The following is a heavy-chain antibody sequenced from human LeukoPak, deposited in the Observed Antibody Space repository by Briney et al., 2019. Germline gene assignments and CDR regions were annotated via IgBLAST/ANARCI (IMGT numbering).Heavy chain of an antibody. CDR3: ARHSRGRWYVFDY. Sequence: GGSLRLSCAASGFTFSSYAMSWVRQAPGKGLEWVSGISGSGGNTYYADSVKGRFTISRDNSNITLYLQMNSLRAEDTAVYYCARHSRGRWYVFDYWGQGTLVTVPS. D-gene: IGHD6-13*01. CDR1: GFTFSSYA. CDR2: ISGSGGNT. V-gene: IGHV3-23*01. J-gene: IGHJ4*02.